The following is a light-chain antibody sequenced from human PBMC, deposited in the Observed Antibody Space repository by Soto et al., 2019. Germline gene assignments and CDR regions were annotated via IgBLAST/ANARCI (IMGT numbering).Light chain of an antibody. J-gene: IGLJ3*02. CDR3: QSADSSGTHEV. CDR1: ALTKQY. Sequence: SYELTQPPSVSVSPGQTARITCSGDALTKQYAYWYQQKPGQAPVLVIYKDSERPSGIPERFSGASSGTTVTLTISGVQAEDEADYYCQSADSSGTHEVFGVGTKVNVL. V-gene: IGLV3-25*03. CDR2: KDS.